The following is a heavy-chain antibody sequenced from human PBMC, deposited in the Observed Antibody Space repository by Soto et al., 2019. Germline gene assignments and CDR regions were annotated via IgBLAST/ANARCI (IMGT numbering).Heavy chain of an antibody. D-gene: IGHD2-8*02. CDR1: GFPFTNYW. Sequence: GWALRLCCAASGFPFTNYWMNWVRQTPGKGLMWVSRISPDGSDVGYADSVEGRFTVSRDNAKNTLYLQMHSLRAEDTAMYYCACWGHIVPVAPSDFDRWGQGTLVTVAS. CDR3: ACWGHIVPVAPSDFDR. CDR2: ISPDGSDV. V-gene: IGHV3-74*01. J-gene: IGHJ4*02.